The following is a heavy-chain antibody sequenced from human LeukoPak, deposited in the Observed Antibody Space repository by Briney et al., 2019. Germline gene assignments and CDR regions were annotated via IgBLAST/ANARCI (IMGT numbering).Heavy chain of an antibody. V-gene: IGHV4-61*02. CDR1: GGSISSGSYY. J-gene: IGHJ5*02. CDR3: ARGSGSSSWYVFDP. CDR2: IYTSGST. D-gene: IGHD6-13*01. Sequence: PSETLSLTCTVSGGSISSGSYYWSWIRQPAGKGLEWIGRIYTSGSTNYNPSLKSRVTISVDTSKNQFSLKLSSVTAADTAVYYCARGSGSSSWYVFDPWGQGTLVTVSS.